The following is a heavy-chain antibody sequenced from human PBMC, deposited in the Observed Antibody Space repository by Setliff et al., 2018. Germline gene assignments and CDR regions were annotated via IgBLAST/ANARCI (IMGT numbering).Heavy chain of an antibody. J-gene: IGHJ4*02. D-gene: IGHD1-26*01. CDR3: ARALGATITHFDY. CDR1: GYTLTELF. CDR2: FDPEDGET. Sequence: ASVKVSCKVSGYTLTELFMHWVRQAPGKGLEWRGGFDPEDGETIYAQKFQGRVTMTEDTSTDTAYMVLSRLRSDDTAVYYCARALGATITHFDYWGQGTLVTVSS. V-gene: IGHV1-24*01.